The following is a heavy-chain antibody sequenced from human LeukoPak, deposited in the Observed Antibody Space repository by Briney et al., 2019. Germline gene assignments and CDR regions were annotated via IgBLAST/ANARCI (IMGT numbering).Heavy chain of an antibody. CDR2: FDPEDGET. V-gene: IGHV1-24*01. J-gene: IGHJ4*02. Sequence: ASVKVSCKVSGYTLTELSMHWVRQAPGKGLEWMGGFDPEDGETIYAQKFQGRVTMTTDTSTSIAYMELRSLRSDDTAVYYCARGGQLLTSDFDYWGQGTLVTVSS. CDR3: ARGGQLLTSDFDY. D-gene: IGHD4-23*01. CDR1: GYTLTELS.